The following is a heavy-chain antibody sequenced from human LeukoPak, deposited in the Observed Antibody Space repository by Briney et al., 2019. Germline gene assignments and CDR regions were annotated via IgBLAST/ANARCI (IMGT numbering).Heavy chain of an antibody. CDR3: ARDAF. CDR2: VNPSGGST. D-gene: IGHD3-3*02. Sequence: ASVTVSCKPSGYSFTNFYIHWVRQAPGQGLEWMGMVNPSGGSTISAQRFQDRVNMTTDTSTRTVYMEMTGLTSDDTGIYYCARDAFWGQGTQVTVSS. V-gene: IGHV1-46*01. CDR1: GYSFTNFY. J-gene: IGHJ4*02.